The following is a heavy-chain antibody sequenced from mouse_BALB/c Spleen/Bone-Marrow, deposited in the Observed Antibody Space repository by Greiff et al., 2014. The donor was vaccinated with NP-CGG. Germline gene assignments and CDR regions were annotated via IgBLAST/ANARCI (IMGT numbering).Heavy chain of an antibody. CDR1: GFDFSGYW. CDR2: INPDSSTI. D-gene: IGHD1-1*01. V-gene: IGHV4-1*02. J-gene: IGHJ1*01. Sequence: VQLQQSGGGLVQPGGSLKLSCAASGFDFSGYWMSWVRQAPGKGLEWIGEINPDSSTINYTPSLKDKFIISRDNAKNTLYLQMSKLRSEDTALYYCARLNYYGNLFVWGAGTTVTVSS. CDR3: ARLNYYGNLFV.